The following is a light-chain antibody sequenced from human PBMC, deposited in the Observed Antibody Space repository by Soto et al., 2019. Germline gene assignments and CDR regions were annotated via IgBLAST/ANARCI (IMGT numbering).Light chain of an antibody. CDR1: SSDVGGYNY. CDR3: CAYAGTYTV. Sequence: QSALTQPRSVSGSPGQSVTISCTGTSSDVGGYNYVSWYQQHPGKAPKLMIYDVSQRPSGVPDRFSGSKSSNTASLTISGLQSEDEADYYCCAYAGTYTVFGGGTKLTVL. CDR2: DVS. V-gene: IGLV2-11*01. J-gene: IGLJ2*01.